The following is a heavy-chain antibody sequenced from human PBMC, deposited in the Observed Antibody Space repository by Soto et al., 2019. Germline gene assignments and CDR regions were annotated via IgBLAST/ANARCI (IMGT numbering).Heavy chain of an antibody. Sequence: GESLKISCKGSGYSFTSYWIGWVRQMPGKGLEWMGIIYPGDSDTRYSPSFQGQVTISADKSISTAYLQWSSLKASDTAMYYCARHGWYSSGWYYYGMDGRGQRTTVTVSS. D-gene: IGHD6-19*01. CDR1: GYSFTSYW. J-gene: IGHJ6*02. V-gene: IGHV5-51*01. CDR2: IYPGDSDT. CDR3: ARHGWYSSGWYYYGMDG.